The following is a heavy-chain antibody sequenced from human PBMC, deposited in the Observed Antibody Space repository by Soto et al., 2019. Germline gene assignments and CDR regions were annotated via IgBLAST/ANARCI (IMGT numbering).Heavy chain of an antibody. D-gene: IGHD3-3*02. V-gene: IGHV3-23*01. CDR1: GFTFSSYA. J-gene: IGHJ4*02. CDR2: ISGSGGST. CDR3: ARIGFLEWLSYFDY. Sequence: GGSLRLSCAASGFTFSSYAMSWVRQAPGKGLEWVSAISGSGGSTYYADSVKGRFTISRDNSKNTLYLQMNSLRAEDTAVYYCARIGFLEWLSYFDYWGQGTLVTVSS.